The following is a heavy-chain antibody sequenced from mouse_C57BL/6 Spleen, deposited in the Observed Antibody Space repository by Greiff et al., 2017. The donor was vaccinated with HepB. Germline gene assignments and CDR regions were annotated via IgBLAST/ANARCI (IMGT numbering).Heavy chain of an antibody. CDR2: IYPGDGDT. V-gene: IGHV1-82*01. CDR1: GYAFSSSW. J-gene: IGHJ4*01. Sequence: QVQLQQSGPELVKPGASVKISCKASGYAFSSSWMNWVKQRPGKGLEWIGRIYPGDGDTNYNGKFKGKATLTADKSSSTAYMQLSSLTSEDSAVYFCAREELLRRGMDYWGQGTSVTVSS. CDR3: AREELLRRGMDY. D-gene: IGHD1-1*01.